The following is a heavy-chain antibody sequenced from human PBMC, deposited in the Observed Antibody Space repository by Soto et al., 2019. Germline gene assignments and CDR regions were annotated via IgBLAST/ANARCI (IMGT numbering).Heavy chain of an antibody. Sequence: GASVNVSCKASGYTFTSYGISWVRQAPGQGLEWMGWISAYNGNTNYAQKLQGRVTMTTDTSTSTAYMELRSLRSDDTAVYYCARYRMVRGVIRPDFDYWGQGILVTVSS. CDR2: ISAYNGNT. D-gene: IGHD3-10*01. J-gene: IGHJ4*02. CDR1: GYTFTSYG. CDR3: ARYRMVRGVIRPDFDY. V-gene: IGHV1-18*01.